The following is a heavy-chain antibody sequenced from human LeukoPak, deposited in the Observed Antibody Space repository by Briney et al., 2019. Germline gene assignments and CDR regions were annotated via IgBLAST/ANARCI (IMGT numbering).Heavy chain of an antibody. V-gene: IGHV4-34*01. CDR2: INHSGST. J-gene: IGHJ4*02. CDR3: AKLGVGDSSGQDY. D-gene: IGHD3-22*01. CDR1: GGSFSGYY. Sequence: SETLSLTCAVYGGSFSGYYWSWIRQPPGKGLEWIGEINHSGSTNYNPSLKSRVTISVDTSKNQFSLKLSSVTAADTAVYYCAKLGVGDSSGQDYWGQGTLVTVSS.